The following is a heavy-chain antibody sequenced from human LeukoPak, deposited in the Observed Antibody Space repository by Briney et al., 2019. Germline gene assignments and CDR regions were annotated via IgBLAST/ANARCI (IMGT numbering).Heavy chain of an antibody. D-gene: IGHD3-22*01. Sequence: SETLSLTCTVSGGSISSGDYYWSWIRQPPGKGLEWIGYIYYSGSTYYNPSLKSRVTISVDTSKNQFSLKLSSVTAADTAVYYCAGSGYYFWALDIWGQGTMVTVSS. V-gene: IGHV4-30-4*01. CDR2: IYYSGST. J-gene: IGHJ3*02. CDR1: GGSISSGDYY. CDR3: AGSGYYFWALDI.